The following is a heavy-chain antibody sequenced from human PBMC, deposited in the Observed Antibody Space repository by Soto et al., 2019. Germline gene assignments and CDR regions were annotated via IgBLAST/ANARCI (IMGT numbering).Heavy chain of an antibody. CDR3: AHRPAYDTSTGYYPFDY. V-gene: IGHV2-5*02. J-gene: IGHJ4*02. CDR1: GVSLSTSGGG. CDR2: IYWDDGK. D-gene: IGHD3-9*01. Sequence: SGPTLVNPTQTLTLTSTFSGVSLSTSGGGVPWIRQPPGKAMEWLALIYWDDGKRYSPSLKTRLNITKDTSKNQVVLTLTNVDPVDTATYYCAHRPAYDTSTGYYPFDYWGQGSLVTVSS.